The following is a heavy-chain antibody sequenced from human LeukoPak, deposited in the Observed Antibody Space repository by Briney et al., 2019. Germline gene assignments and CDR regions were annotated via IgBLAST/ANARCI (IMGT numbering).Heavy chain of an antibody. Sequence: GGSLRLSCAASGFTFGSSEMNWVRQAPGKGLEWVSYISSSGSTIYYANSVKGRFTISRDNAKKSLYLQMNSLRAEDTAVYYCARENRPSCPFAFWGQGVMVTVSS. D-gene: IGHD2/OR15-2a*01. V-gene: IGHV3-48*03. CDR3: ARENRPSCPFAF. CDR1: GFTFGSSE. J-gene: IGHJ4*02. CDR2: ISSSGSTI.